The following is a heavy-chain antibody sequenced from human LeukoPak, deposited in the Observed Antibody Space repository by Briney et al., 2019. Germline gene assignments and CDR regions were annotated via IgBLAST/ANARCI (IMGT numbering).Heavy chain of an antibody. V-gene: IGHV3-23*01. D-gene: IGHD1-1*01. Sequence: GGSLRLSCAASGFTFSSYAMSWVRQAPGKGLEWVSGISGSGDSTYYADSVKGRSTISRDNSKNTLNLQMNSLRAEDTAVYYCAKGGTWNDPEYWGQGTLVTVSS. J-gene: IGHJ4*02. CDR2: ISGSGDST. CDR1: GFTFSSYA. CDR3: AKGGTWNDPEY.